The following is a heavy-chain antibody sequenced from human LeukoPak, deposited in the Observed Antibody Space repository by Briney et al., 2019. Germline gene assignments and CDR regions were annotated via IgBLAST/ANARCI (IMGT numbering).Heavy chain of an antibody. V-gene: IGHV4-34*01. J-gene: IGHJ4*02. CDR3: ARDNGIVLMVYAGFDY. Sequence: SETLSLTCGVSGGSFSGFYWSWIRQSPGKGLEWIGEINHSGNRKSNSSLKNRLTMSVDTSKKHISLNLTSVTAADTAVYYCARDNGIVLMVYAGFDYWGQGTLVTVSS. D-gene: IGHD2-8*01. CDR1: GGSFSGFY. CDR2: INHSGNR.